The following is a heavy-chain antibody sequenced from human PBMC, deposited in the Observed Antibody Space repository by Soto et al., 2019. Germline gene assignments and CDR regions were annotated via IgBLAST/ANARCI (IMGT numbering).Heavy chain of an antibody. V-gene: IGHV1-69*06. CDR3: ASGLEYYYDSSGYPLDY. D-gene: IGHD3-22*01. CDR2: IIPIFGTA. J-gene: IGHJ4*01. CDR1: GDTFSSYA. Sequence: SVKVSCKASGDTFSSYAFSWVRQAPGQGLEWMGGIIPIFGTANYAQKFQGRVTITADKSTSTAYMELSSLRSEDTAAYYCASGLEYYYDSSGYPLDYWG.